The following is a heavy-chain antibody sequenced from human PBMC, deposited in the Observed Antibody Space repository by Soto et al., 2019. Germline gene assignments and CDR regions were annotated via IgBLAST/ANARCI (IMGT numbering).Heavy chain of an antibody. CDR2: ISYSGST. J-gene: IGHJ4*02. CDR3: ARAYDILTGPFDY. V-gene: IGHV4-31*03. Sequence: QVQLQESGPGLVKPSQTLSLTCTVSGGSISSGGYYWSWLRQHPGKGLEWIGYISYSGSTYYNPCLKSRVTILVDRSKNQYSLKLSSVHAADTVVYYGARAYDILTGPFDYWGQGTMVTVSS. CDR1: GGSISSGGYY. D-gene: IGHD3-9*01.